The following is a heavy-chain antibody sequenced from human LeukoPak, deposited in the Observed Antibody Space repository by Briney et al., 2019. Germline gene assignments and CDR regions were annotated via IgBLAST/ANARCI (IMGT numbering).Heavy chain of an antibody. Sequence: SETLSLTCTVSGGSISSYYWSWIRQPPGKGLEWIGYIYYSGSTNYNPSLKSRVTISVDTSKNQFSLKLSSVTAADTAVYYCARTRGWGLIGAYYYYMDVWGKGTTVTVSS. D-gene: IGHD3-16*01. CDR2: IYYSGST. CDR1: GGSISSYY. J-gene: IGHJ6*03. V-gene: IGHV4-59*12. CDR3: ARTRGWGLIGAYYYYMDV.